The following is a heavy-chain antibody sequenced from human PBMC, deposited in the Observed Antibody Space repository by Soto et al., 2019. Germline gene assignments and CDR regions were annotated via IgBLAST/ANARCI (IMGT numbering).Heavy chain of an antibody. V-gene: IGHV4-59*01. J-gene: IGHJ4*02. Sequence: SETLSLTCNVPGGSIRSYYWNWIRQPPGKTLEWIGDVYYSGSANYNPSLKSRVTISVDMSKNQFSLKLNSVTAADTAVYYCERGSMVRGPTPFDYWGQGTPVTVSS. D-gene: IGHD3-10*01. CDR1: GGSIRSYY. CDR3: ERGSMVRGPTPFDY. CDR2: VYYSGSA.